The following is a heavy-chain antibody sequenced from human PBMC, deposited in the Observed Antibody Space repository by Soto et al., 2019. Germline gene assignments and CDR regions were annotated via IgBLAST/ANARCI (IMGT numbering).Heavy chain of an antibody. CDR1: GFHFSSHG. J-gene: IGHJ6*02. CDR3: GRDAQQMGNYGMEV. V-gene: IGHV3-33*01. CDR2: LWAGGNYA. Sequence: QVQLVESGGNVVQPGRSLRLSCAASGFHFSSHGMHWVRQAPGKGLELVAHLWAGGNYAYYAYSVKGRFTISSDQSKNTIKRQINSLEAEDTAVYYCGRDAQQMGNYGMEVWGHGRRVSDAS. D-gene: IGHD6-13*01.